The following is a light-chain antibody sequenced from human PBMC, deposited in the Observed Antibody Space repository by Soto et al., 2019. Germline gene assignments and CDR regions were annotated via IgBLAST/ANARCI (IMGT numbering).Light chain of an antibody. CDR2: GAS. CDR3: QQYNNWPPL. V-gene: IGKV3-15*01. CDR1: QSVSSN. J-gene: IGKJ4*01. Sequence: EIVMTQSPATLSVSPGDRATLSCRASQSVSSNLAWYQQKPGQSPRLLIYGASPRATGIPSRFSGSGSGTEFTLTISSLQSEDFAVYYCQQYNNWPPLFGGGTKVEIK.